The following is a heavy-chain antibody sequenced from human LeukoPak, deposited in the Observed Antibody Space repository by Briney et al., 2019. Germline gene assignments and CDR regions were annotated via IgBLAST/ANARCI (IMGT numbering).Heavy chain of an antibody. V-gene: IGHV3-23*01. Sequence: GGSLRLSCAVSGFTFSTYDMSWVRQAPGKGLEWVSAISGSGGSTYYADSVKGRFTISRDNSKNTLYLQLKSLGAEDTAVYYCAKDSSSGTYFDYWSQGTLVTVSS. J-gene: IGHJ4*02. CDR1: GFTFSTYD. CDR2: ISGSGGST. D-gene: IGHD1-26*01. CDR3: AKDSSSGTYFDY.